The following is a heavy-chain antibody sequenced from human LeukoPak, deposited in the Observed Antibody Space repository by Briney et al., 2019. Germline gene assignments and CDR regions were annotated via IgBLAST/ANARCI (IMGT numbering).Heavy chain of an antibody. CDR2: IYYSGST. V-gene: IGHV4-59*01. Sequence: SETLSLTCTVSGGSISSYYWSWIRQPPGKGLEWIGYIYYSGSTNYNPSLKSRVTISVDTSKNQFSLKLSSVTAADTAVYYCARVWDSSGWEYYFDYWGQGTLVTVSS. CDR1: GGSISSYY. CDR3: ARVWDSSGWEYYFDY. D-gene: IGHD3-22*01. J-gene: IGHJ4*02.